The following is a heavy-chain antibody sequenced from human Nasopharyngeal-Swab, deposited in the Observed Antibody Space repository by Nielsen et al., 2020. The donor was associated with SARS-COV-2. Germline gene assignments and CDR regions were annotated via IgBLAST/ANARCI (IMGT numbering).Heavy chain of an antibody. D-gene: IGHD7-27*01. J-gene: IGHJ4*02. Sequence: GESLKISCAGSGVTVSNTYISWVRQAPGKGLEWVAVIYSGGGTDYADSLKGRFTISRDNSKNTLYLQMNSLRAEDTTVYYCAKDFLAGPGYFDYWGQGTLVTVSS. CDR1: GVTVSNTY. CDR2: IYSGGGT. CDR3: AKDFLAGPGYFDY. V-gene: IGHV3-53*05.